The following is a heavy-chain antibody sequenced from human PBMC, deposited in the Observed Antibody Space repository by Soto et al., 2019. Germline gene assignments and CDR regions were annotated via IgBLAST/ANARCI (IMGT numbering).Heavy chain of an antibody. CDR3: ARTYSSSSWFDP. D-gene: IGHD6-6*01. V-gene: IGHV1-69*01. CDR2: IIPILNLV. CDR1: GDSFNDYA. Sequence: VQLEQSETEVRKPGSSVKLSCKTSGDSFNDYAISWVRQAPGQGLEWMGGIIPILNLVRYAEKFQGRVTISATDSTGTAYLEVTRLRSEDTATYYCARTYSSSSWFDPWGQGTLVTVSS. J-gene: IGHJ5*02.